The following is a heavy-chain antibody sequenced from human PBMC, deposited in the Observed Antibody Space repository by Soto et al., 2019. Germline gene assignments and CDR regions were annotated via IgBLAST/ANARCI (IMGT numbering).Heavy chain of an antibody. D-gene: IGHD3-10*01. CDR1: GFTFSSYG. V-gene: IGHV3-30*18. CDR2: ISYDGSNK. CDR3: ANPLWCGGGANYGMDV. J-gene: IGHJ6*02. Sequence: QVQLVESGGGVVQPGRSLRLSCAASGFTFSSYGMHWVRQAPGKGLEWVAVISYDGSNKYYADSVKGRFTISRDNSKNPVCLRMNSVRAEDPAVYSCANPLWCGGGANYGMDVWGQGTTVTVSS.